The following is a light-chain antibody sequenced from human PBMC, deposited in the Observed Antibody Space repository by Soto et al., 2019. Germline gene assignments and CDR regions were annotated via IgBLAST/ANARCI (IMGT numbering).Light chain of an antibody. V-gene: IGKV3-15*01. J-gene: IGKJ4*01. CDR1: QSVGSN. CDR3: HDYSVWPLVS. Sequence: EVVLTQSPATLSVSPGAGATLSCRASQSVGSNLAWYQQKPGKTPRVLINGASTRAIAIPARFSASGFGTEFPLTISSLQSEDFGVYYSHDYSVWPLVSFGGVTKVEIK. CDR2: GAS.